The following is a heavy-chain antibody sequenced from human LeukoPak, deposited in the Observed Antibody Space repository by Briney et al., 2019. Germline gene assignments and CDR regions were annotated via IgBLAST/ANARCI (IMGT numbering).Heavy chain of an antibody. V-gene: IGHV4-59*12. D-gene: IGHD3-10*01. CDR1: GGSISSYY. CDR2: IYYSGST. J-gene: IGHJ4*02. Sequence: PSETLSPTCTVSGGSISSYYWSWIRQPPGKGLEWIGYIYYSGSTYYNPSLKSRVTISVDTSKNQFSLKLSSVTAADTAVYYCARDSAGAGVGYWGQGTLVTVSS. CDR3: ARDSAGAGVGY.